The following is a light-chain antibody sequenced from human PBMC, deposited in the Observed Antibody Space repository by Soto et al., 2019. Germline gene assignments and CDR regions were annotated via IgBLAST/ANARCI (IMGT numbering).Light chain of an antibody. CDR2: DDT. J-gene: IGLJ3*02. V-gene: IGLV3-21*02. CDR3: QVWPDSDDLWV. CDR1: KIGTKV. Sequence: SYELTQPPSVSVAPGQTATISCEGNKIGTKVVHWYQQKPGQAPVLVISDDTDRPSGIPERFSGSNSGNTATLTISRVEAGDEADFYCQVWPDSDDLWVFGGGTKLTVL.